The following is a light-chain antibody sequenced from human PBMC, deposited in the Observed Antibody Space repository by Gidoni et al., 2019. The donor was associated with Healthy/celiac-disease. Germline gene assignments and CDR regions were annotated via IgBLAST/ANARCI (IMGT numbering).Light chain of an antibody. Sequence: EIVMTQSPATLSVSPGERATLSCRASQSVNSNLAWYQQKPGQAPRVLIYGASTRATVIPARFSGSGSGTEFTLTVSSLQSEDFAVYYCQQYNNWPLTFGGGTKVEIE. CDR2: GAS. CDR3: QQYNNWPLT. J-gene: IGKJ4*01. V-gene: IGKV3-15*01. CDR1: QSVNSN.